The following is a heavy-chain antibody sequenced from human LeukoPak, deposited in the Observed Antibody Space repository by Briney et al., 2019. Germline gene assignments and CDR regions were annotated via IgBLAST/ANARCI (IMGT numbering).Heavy chain of an antibody. J-gene: IGHJ4*02. D-gene: IGHD2-2*01. CDR1: GFTFDDYA. CDR2: ISWNSGSI. V-gene: IGHV3-9*03. Sequence: GGSLRLSCAASGFTFDDYAMHWVRQAPGKGLEWVSGISWNSGSIGYADSVRGRFTSSIDNAKNSLHLQMNSLRAEDMALYYCAKASGHIVVVPAFDYWGQGTLVTVSS. CDR3: AKASGHIVVVPAFDY.